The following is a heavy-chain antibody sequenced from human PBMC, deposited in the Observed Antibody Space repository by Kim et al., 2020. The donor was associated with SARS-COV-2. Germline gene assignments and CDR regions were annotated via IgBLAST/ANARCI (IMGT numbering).Heavy chain of an antibody. CDR2: ISAYNGNT. V-gene: IGHV1-18*04. D-gene: IGHD2-15*01. Sequence: ASVKVSCKASGYTFTSYGISWVRQAPGQGLEWMGWISAYNGNTNYAQKLQGSVTMTTDTSTSTAYMELRSLRSDDTAVYYCARDRDVVVVAATREADYWGQGTLVTVSS. J-gene: IGHJ4*02. CDR1: GYTFTSYG. CDR3: ARDRDVVVVAATREADY.